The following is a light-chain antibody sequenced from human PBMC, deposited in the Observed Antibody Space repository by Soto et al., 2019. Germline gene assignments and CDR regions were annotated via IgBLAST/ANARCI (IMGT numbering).Light chain of an antibody. V-gene: IGLV2-14*01. CDR3: SSYSNNFGWV. CDR2: EVS. Sequence: QSALTQPASVSGSPGQSITISCTGTSSDIGDYNYLSRYQQHPGKVPKVMIYEVSNRPSGVSNRFSGSKSGNTASLTISGLQAEDEADYYCSSYSNNFGWVFGGGTKLTVL. CDR1: SSDIGDYNY. J-gene: IGLJ3*02.